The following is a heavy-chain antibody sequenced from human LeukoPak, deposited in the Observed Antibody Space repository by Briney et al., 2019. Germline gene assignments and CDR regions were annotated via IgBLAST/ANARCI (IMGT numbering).Heavy chain of an antibody. D-gene: IGHD2-2*01. Sequence: GGSLRLSCAASGFTFSDYYMSWIRQAPGKGLEWVSYISSSGSTIYYADSVKGRFTISRDNAKNSLYLQMNSQNTGDTAVYYCARGGDFGVPAPLKIDAFDLWGQGTMVTVSS. J-gene: IGHJ3*01. CDR3: ARGGDFGVPAPLKIDAFDL. CDR2: ISSSGSTI. V-gene: IGHV3-11*01. CDR1: GFTFSDYY.